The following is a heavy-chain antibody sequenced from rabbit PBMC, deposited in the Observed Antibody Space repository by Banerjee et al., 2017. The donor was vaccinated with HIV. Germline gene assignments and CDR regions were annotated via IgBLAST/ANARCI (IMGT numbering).Heavy chain of an antibody. CDR2: IYTSSDVP. CDR1: GFSFTSNYY. D-gene: IGHD1-1*01. V-gene: IGHV1S45*01. J-gene: IGHJ4*01. CDR3: GRGFTGNGGYYFNL. Sequence: QQQLEESGGGLVQPEGSLTLTCTASGFSFTSNYYMCWVRQAPGKGLELIACIYTSSDVPNYASWAKGRFTISKTSSTTVTLQMTSLTAADTATYFCGRGFTGNGGYYFNLWGPGTLVTVS.